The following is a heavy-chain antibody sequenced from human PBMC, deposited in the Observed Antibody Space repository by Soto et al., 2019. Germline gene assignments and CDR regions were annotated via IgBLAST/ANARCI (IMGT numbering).Heavy chain of an antibody. CDR1: GFTFSSYS. D-gene: IGHD3-10*01. CDR3: AKTFYYGSGTQIVFDN. V-gene: IGHV3-23*01. J-gene: IGHJ4*02. Sequence: PWGSLRLSCAGSGFTFSSYSMNWVRQAPGKGLEWVSTITDSGANTYYVDSVKGRFTVSRDNSKNTLYLQMNSLRAEDTAVYYCAKTFYYGSGTQIVFDNWGQGTLVTVS. CDR2: ITDSGANT.